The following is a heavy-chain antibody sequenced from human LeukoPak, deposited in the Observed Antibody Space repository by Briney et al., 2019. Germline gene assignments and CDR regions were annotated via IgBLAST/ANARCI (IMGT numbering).Heavy chain of an antibody. CDR1: GFTFSSYG. CDR2: IWYDGSNK. Sequence: PGGSLRLSCAASGFTFSSYGMHWVRQAPGKGLEWVAVIWYDGSNKYYADSVKGRFTISRDNSKNTLYLQMNSLRAEDTAVYYCAKAFLVRGVYPAAGGRDVGGKGTTVTVSS. J-gene: IGHJ6*04. V-gene: IGHV3-33*06. D-gene: IGHD3-10*01. CDR3: AKAFLVRGVYPAAGGRDV.